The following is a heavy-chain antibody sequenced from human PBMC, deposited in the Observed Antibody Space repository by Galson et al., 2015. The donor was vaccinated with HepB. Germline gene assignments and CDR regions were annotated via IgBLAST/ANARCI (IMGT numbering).Heavy chain of an antibody. J-gene: IGHJ4*02. Sequence: SLRLSCAASGFTFSSYAMHWVRQAPGKGLEYVSAISSNGGSTYYADSVKGRFTISRDNSKNTLYLQMSSLRAGDTAVYYCVNGNSSSWTFDYWGQGTLVTVSS. CDR2: ISSNGGST. CDR3: VNGNSSSWTFDY. CDR1: GFTFSSYA. D-gene: IGHD6-13*01. V-gene: IGHV3-64D*06.